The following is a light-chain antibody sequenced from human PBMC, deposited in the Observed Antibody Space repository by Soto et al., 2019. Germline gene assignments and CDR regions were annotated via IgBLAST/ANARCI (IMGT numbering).Light chain of an antibody. CDR2: TGS. J-gene: IGKJ5*01. CDR1: QSIKNF. Sequence: IKMTQSPASLSASVGDRVSITCLASQSIKNFLNWYQQKPGKAPKALIYTGSSLQSGVPSRFSGSGSGTDFTLTITSLQPEDFATYYCPQRYSTPITFGQGTRLEIK. CDR3: PQRYSTPIT. V-gene: IGKV1-39*01.